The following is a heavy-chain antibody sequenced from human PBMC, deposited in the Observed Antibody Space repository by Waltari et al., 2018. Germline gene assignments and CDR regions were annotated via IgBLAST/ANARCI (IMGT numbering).Heavy chain of an antibody. D-gene: IGHD6-13*01. CDR3: AREGRAAAGTDY. J-gene: IGHJ4*02. V-gene: IGHV4-34*02. CDR1: GGSFSGCF. CDR2: INHSGYN. Sequence: QVHLQQWGAGLLKPSETLSLTCAVSGGSFSGCFWSWFRQPPGRGLEWLGEINHSGYNNYNPSLKSRVTISVDTSKNQFSLKLSSVTAADTAVYYCAREGRAAAGTDYWSQGTLVTVSS.